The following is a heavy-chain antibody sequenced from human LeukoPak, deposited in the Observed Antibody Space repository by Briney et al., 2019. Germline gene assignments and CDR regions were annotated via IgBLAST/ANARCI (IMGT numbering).Heavy chain of an antibody. CDR1: GGSFSGYS. V-gene: IGHV4-30-2*01. Sequence: PSETLSLTCAVYGGSFSGYSWSWIRQPPGKGREWIGYIYHSGSTYYNPSLKSRVTISVDRSKNQFSLKLSSVTAADTAVYYCARSPGASCAFDIWGQGTMVTVSS. CDR3: ARSPGASCAFDI. CDR2: IYHSGST. J-gene: IGHJ3*02. D-gene: IGHD3-10*01.